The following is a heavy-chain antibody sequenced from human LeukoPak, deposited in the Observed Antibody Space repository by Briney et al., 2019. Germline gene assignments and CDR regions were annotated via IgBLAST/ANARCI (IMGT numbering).Heavy chain of an antibody. Sequence: ASVKVSCKASGYTFTSYGISWVRQAPGQGLEWMGWISAYNGNTNYAQKLQGRVTMTTDTSTSTAYMELRSLRSDDTAVYYCARGYCSITSCYDNWFDPWGQGTLSPSPQ. J-gene: IGHJ5*02. CDR3: ARGYCSITSCYDNWFDP. CDR1: GYTFTSYG. CDR2: ISAYNGNT. D-gene: IGHD2-2*01. V-gene: IGHV1-18*04.